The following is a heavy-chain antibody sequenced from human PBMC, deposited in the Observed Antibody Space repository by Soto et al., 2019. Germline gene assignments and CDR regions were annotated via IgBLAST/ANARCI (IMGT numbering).Heavy chain of an antibody. CDR3: AKHPSDSSGYGDAFDI. D-gene: IGHD3-22*01. J-gene: IGHJ3*02. Sequence: LRLSCAASGFTFSSYGMHWVRQAPGKGLEWVAVISYDGSNKYYADSVKGRFTISRDNSKNTLYLQMNSLRAEDTAVYYCAKHPSDSSGYGDAFDIWGQGTMVTVSS. V-gene: IGHV3-30*18. CDR1: GFTFSSYG. CDR2: ISYDGSNK.